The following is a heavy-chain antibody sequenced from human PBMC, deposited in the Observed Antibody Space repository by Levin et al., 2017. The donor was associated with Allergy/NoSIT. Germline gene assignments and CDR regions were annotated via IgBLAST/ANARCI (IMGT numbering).Heavy chain of an antibody. Sequence: RAGGSLRLSCAASGFTFSSYSMNWVRQAPGKGLEWVSSISSSSSYIYYADSVKGRFTISRDNAKNSLYLQMNSLRAEDTAVYYCAAHGGGTTGTTPPYYYYMDVWGKGTTVTVSS. J-gene: IGHJ6*03. CDR3: AAHGGGTTGTTPPYYYYMDV. D-gene: IGHD1-1*01. CDR2: ISSSSSYI. V-gene: IGHV3-21*01. CDR1: GFTFSSYS.